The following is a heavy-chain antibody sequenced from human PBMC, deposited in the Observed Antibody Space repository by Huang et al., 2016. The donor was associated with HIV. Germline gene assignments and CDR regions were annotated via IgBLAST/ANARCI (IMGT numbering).Heavy chain of an antibody. Sequence: QVQLVESGGGVVQPGGSLRLSCAAPGFSFANYEMHWVRQVPGKSLEWVTVISKDGSSRYYADSVKGRFTISRDNFKNALYLQMNRLRGDDTAVYYCTREYTVAGAFDLWGQGTMVTVSS. V-gene: IGHV3-30-3*01. D-gene: IGHD5-12*01. CDR1: GFSFANYE. J-gene: IGHJ3*01. CDR2: ISKDGSSR. CDR3: TREYTVAGAFDL.